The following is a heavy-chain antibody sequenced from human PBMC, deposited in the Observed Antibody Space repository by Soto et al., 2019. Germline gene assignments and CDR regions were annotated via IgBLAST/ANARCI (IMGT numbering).Heavy chain of an antibody. J-gene: IGHJ3*02. V-gene: IGHV4-4*02. D-gene: IGHD3-22*01. CDR2: IYHSGST. CDR3: AMFHSGYYFGYAFDI. Sequence: PSETLSLTCAVSGGSISSSNWWSWVRQPPGKGLEWIGEIYHSGSTNYNPSLKSRVTISVDKSKNQFSLKLSSVTAADTAVYYCAMFHSGYYFGYAFDIWGQGTMVTVSS. CDR1: GGSISSSNW.